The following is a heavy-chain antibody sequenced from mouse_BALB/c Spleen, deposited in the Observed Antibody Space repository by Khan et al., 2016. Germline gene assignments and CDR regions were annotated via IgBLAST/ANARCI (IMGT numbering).Heavy chain of an antibody. J-gene: IGHJ2*01. Sequence: EVQLVESGPGLVKPSQSLSLTCTVTGYSITSDYAWNWIRQFPGNKLEWMGYISYSGSTSYNPSLKSRISITRDPSKTQFFLQLNSVTTEDTATYYWARSRGNYFDYWGQGTTLTVSS. CDR2: ISYSGST. V-gene: IGHV3-2*02. CDR3: ARSRGNYFDY. CDR1: GYSITSDYA.